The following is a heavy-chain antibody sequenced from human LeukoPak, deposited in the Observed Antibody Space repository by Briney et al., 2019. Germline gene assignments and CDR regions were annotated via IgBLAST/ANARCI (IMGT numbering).Heavy chain of an antibody. V-gene: IGHV1-2*02. Sequence: KXSFTAAGYTFTFYYMHWVRQAPGXGLERMGWINPNSGGTNYAQKFQGRVTMTRDTSISTAYMELSRLRSDDTAVYYCARNFYFDSSGYYHYWGQGTLVTVSS. CDR1: GYTFTFYY. J-gene: IGHJ4*02. CDR3: ARNFYFDSSGYYHY. CDR2: INPNSGGT. D-gene: IGHD3-22*01.